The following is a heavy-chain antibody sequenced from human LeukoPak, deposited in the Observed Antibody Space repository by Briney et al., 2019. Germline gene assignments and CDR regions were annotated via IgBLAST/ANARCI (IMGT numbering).Heavy chain of an antibody. CDR3: ARGPGYSSGWYGWYFDH. CDR1: GGSISSYY. CDR2: IYYSGST. D-gene: IGHD6-19*01. V-gene: IGHV4-59*01. J-gene: IGHJ4*02. Sequence: SETLSLTCTVSGGSISSYYWSWIRQPPGNGLEWIAYIYYSGSTNYNPSLKSRVTISVDTSKNQFSLKPTSVTAADTAVYYCARGPGYSSGWYGWYFDHWGQGTLVTVSS.